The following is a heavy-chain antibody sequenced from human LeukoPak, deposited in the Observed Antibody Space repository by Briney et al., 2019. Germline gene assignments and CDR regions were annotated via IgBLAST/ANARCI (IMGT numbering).Heavy chain of an antibody. CDR2: ISGSGHDT. D-gene: IGHD3-10*02. Sequence: GGSLRLSCAVSGFTFSSYAMSWVRQAPGKGLEWVSDISGSGHDTYYADSVKGRFTISRDNSKNTLYLQINSLRAEDTAVYYCAELGITMIGGVWGKGTTVTISS. V-gene: IGHV3-23*01. J-gene: IGHJ6*04. CDR3: AELGITMIGGV. CDR1: GFTFSSYA.